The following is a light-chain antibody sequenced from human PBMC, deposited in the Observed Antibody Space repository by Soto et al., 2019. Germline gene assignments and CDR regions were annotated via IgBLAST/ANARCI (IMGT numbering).Light chain of an antibody. CDR1: QAIRND. CDR3: LQHNVFPRT. V-gene: IGKV1-17*01. Sequence: MTQSPATLSVSVGDRVTITCRASQAIRNDLAWYQQKPGRAPKRLIYGSSSLQSGVPSRFSGSGSGTEFTLTISSLQPEDFATYYCLQHNVFPRTFGQGTKVEIK. CDR2: GSS. J-gene: IGKJ1*01.